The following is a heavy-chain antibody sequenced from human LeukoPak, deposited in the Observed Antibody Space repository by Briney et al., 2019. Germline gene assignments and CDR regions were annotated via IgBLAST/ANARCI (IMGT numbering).Heavy chain of an antibody. V-gene: IGHV3-30*18. CDR1: GFTFSSYG. D-gene: IGHD2-15*01. CDR2: ISYDGSNK. Sequence: GGSLRLSCAASGFTFSSYGMHWVRQAPGKGLEWVAVISYDGSNKYYADSVKGRFTISRDNSKNTLYLQMNSLRAEDTAVYYCAKGVEDPDAFDIWGQGTMVTVSS. J-gene: IGHJ3*02. CDR3: AKGVEDPDAFDI.